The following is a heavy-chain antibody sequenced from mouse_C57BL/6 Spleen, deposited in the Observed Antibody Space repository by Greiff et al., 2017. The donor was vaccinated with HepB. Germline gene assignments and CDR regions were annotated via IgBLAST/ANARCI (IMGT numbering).Heavy chain of an antibody. J-gene: IGHJ2*01. CDR1: GFSLTSYA. CDR2: IWTGGGT. V-gene: IGHV2-9-1*01. Sequence: VKLVESGPGLVAPSQSLSITCTVSGFSLTSYAISWVRQPPGKGLEWLGVIWTGGGTNYNSALKSRLSISKDNSKSQVFLKMNSLQTDDTARYYCARSYGSSYGYFDYWGQGTTLTVSS. D-gene: IGHD1-1*01. CDR3: ARSYGSSYGYFDY.